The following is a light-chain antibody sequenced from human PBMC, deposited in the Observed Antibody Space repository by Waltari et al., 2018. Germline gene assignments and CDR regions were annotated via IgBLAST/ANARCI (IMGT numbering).Light chain of an antibody. Sequence: AIRMTQSPASLPASTGDRVTIPCRASQGVSTYLAWYQQKPGKAPSLLIYASSTLESGVPSKFSGSGSGTDFTLTISCLQSEDFATYYCQQYHTYPWTFGQGTKVEI. V-gene: IGKV1-8*01. CDR2: ASS. CDR3: QQYHTYPWT. CDR1: QGVSTY. J-gene: IGKJ1*01.